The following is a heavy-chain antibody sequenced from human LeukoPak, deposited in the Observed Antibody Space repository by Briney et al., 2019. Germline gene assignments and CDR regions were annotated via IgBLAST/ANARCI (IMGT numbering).Heavy chain of an antibody. D-gene: IGHD1-1*01. Sequence: TSETLSLTCAVYGGSFSGYYWSWIRQPPGKGLEWIGYIYYSGSTNYNPSLKSRVTISVDTSKNQFSLKLSSVTAADTAVYYCAREMWNGGDFDYWGQGTLVTVSS. CDR2: IYYSGST. J-gene: IGHJ4*02. V-gene: IGHV4-59*01. CDR3: AREMWNGGDFDY. CDR1: GGSFSGYY.